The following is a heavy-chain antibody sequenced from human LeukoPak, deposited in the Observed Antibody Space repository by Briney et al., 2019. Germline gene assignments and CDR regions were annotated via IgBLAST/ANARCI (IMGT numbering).Heavy chain of an antibody. J-gene: IGHJ4*02. Sequence: SETLSLTCAVSGGSISSGDYSWSWIRQPPGKGLEWIGYIYHSGRTFYNPSLKSRVTISVDTSKNQISLEVTSVTAADTAVYYCARDGGYGHYDYWGRGTLVTVSS. V-gene: IGHV4-30-2*01. CDR2: IYHSGRT. CDR1: GGSISSGDYS. CDR3: ARDGGYGHYDY. D-gene: IGHD5-18*01.